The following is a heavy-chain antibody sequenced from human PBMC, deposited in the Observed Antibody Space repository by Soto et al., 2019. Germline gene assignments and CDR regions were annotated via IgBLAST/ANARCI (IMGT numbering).Heavy chain of an antibody. Sequence: QVQLVQSGAEVKKPGSSVKVSCKASGGPFSRYFISWVRQAPGQGLEWMGRINPIVDIANYAQKFQGRVTITADKSTSTAYMELSSLRSEDTAVYYCAASEDFVVVEDATQYSYYGMDVWGQGTTVTVSS. J-gene: IGHJ6*02. CDR3: AASEDFVVVEDATQYSYYGMDV. V-gene: IGHV1-69*02. D-gene: IGHD2-15*01. CDR2: INPIVDIA. CDR1: GGPFSRYF.